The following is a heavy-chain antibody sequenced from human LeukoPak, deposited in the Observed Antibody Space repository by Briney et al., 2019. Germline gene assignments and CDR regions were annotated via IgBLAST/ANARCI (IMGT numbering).Heavy chain of an antibody. V-gene: IGHV4-59*01. D-gene: IGHD6-19*01. CDR2: IYYSGST. J-gene: IGHJ4*02. Sequence: SETLSLTCTVSGGSISSYYWSWIRQPPGKGLEWIGYIYYSGSTNYNPSLKSRVTISVDTSKNQFSLKLSSVTAADTAVYYCARSTGYSSIYFDYWGQGTLVTVSS. CDR3: ARSTGYSSIYFDY. CDR1: GGSISSYY.